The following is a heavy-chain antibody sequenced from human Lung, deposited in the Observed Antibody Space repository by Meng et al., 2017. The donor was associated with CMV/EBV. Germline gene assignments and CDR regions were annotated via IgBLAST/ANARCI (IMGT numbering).Heavy chain of an antibody. CDR3: ARDSYYYGSGDY. J-gene: IGHJ4*02. CDR2: INWNGGST. CDR1: GFTFDDYG. V-gene: IGHV3-20*04. D-gene: IGHD3-10*01. Sequence: GGSXRLXCAASGFTFDDYGMSWVRQAPGKGPEWVSGINWNGGSTGYADSVKGRFTISRDNAKNSLYLQMNSLRAEDTALHYCARDSYYYGSGDYWGQGTLVTVSS.